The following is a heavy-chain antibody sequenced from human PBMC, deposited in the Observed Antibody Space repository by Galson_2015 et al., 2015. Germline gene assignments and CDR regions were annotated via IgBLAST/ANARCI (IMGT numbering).Heavy chain of an antibody. CDR2: ISAYNGNT. V-gene: IGHV1-18*01. CDR1: GYTFTSYG. Sequence: SVKVSCKASGYTFTSYGISWVRQAPGQGLEWMGWISAYNGNTNYAQKLQGRVTMTTDTSTSTAYMELRSLRSDDTAVYYCARRGSVGLLLFYYFDYWGQGTLVTVSS. CDR3: ARRGSVGLLLFYYFDY. D-gene: IGHD2-15*01. J-gene: IGHJ4*02.